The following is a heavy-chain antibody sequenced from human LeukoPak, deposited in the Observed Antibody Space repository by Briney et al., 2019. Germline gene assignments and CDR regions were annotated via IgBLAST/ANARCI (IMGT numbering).Heavy chain of an antibody. CDR2: IIPIFGTA. V-gene: IGHV1-69*13. D-gene: IGHD3-16*01. Sequence: SVKVSCKASGGTFSSYAISWVRQASGQGLEWMGGIIPIFGTANYAQKFQGRVTITADESTSTAYMELSSLRSEDTAVYYCARDGAPLHDAFDIWGQGTMVTVSS. J-gene: IGHJ3*02. CDR1: GGTFSSYA. CDR3: ARDGAPLHDAFDI.